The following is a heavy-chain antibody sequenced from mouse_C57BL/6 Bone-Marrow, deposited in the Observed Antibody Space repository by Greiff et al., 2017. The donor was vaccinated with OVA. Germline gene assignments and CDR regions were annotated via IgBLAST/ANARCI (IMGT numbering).Heavy chain of an antibody. CDR1: DSEVFPIAY. D-gene: IGHD2-1*01. CDR3: ARGYGNYVRWYFDV. Sequence: VQLQQSGSELRSPGSSVKLSCKDFDSEVFPIAYMSWVRQKPGHGFEWIGGILPSIGRTIYGEKFEDKATLDADTLSNTAYLELNSLTSEDSAIYYCARGYGNYVRWYFDVWGTGTTVTVSS. J-gene: IGHJ1*03. V-gene: IGHV15-2*01. CDR2: ILPSIGRT.